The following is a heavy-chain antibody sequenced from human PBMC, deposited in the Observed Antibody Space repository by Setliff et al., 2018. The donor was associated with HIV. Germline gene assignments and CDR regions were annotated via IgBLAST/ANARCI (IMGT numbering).Heavy chain of an antibody. V-gene: IGHV1-46*01. D-gene: IGHD2-15*01. Sequence: ASVKVSCKASGYTIANSYVHWVRQAPGQGPEWLGIINPSGTYTIYAQQFQGRVTMTRDTSTGTVYLELSGLTSDDTAVYFCATSLGGLAVPSKSWFDSWGRGTLVTVSS. J-gene: IGHJ5*01. CDR3: ATSLGGLAVPSKSWFDS. CDR2: INPSGTYT. CDR1: GYTIANSY.